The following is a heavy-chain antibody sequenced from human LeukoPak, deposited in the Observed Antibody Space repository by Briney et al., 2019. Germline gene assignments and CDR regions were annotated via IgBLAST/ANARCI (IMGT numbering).Heavy chain of an antibody. CDR3: ARSSGSYRPFDS. D-gene: IGHD3-22*01. Sequence: PGGSLRLSCAASGFIFSNFEMNWVRQAPGKGLEWVSHISHTGDIKYADPVKGRFTISRDNSKNSQYLQMTSLRAEDTAVYYCARSSGSYRPFDSWGQGILVTVSS. CDR1: GFIFSNFE. J-gene: IGHJ5*01. CDR2: ISHTGDI. V-gene: IGHV3-48*03.